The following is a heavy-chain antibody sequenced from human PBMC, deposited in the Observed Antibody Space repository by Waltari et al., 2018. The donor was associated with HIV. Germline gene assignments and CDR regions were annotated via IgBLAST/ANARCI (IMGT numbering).Heavy chain of an antibody. J-gene: IGHJ4*02. CDR1: GFTFSSYW. CDR2: IKQDGSEK. V-gene: IGHV3-7*01. Sequence: EVQLGESGGGLVQPGGSLRLSCAASGFTFSSYWMSWVRQVPGKGLEWVANIKQDGSEKYYVDSVKGRFTISRDNAKNSLYLQMNSLRAEDTAVYYCARDPLVEHRGILDYWGQGTLVTVSS. CDR3: ARDPLVEHRGILDY. D-gene: IGHD1-1*01.